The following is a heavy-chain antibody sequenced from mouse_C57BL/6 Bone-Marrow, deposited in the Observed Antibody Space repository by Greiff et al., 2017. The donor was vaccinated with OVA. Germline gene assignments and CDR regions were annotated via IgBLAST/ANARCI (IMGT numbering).Heavy chain of an antibody. J-gene: IGHJ3*01. V-gene: IGHV14-4*01. CDR3: ARRGDGNYWFAY. D-gene: IGHD2-1*01. CDR2: IDPENGDT. Sequence: EVQLQQSGAELVRPGASVKLSCTASGFNIKDDYMHWVKQRPEQGLEWIGWIDPENGDTEYASKFQGKATITADTSSNTAYLQLSSLTSEDTAVYYCARRGDGNYWFAYWGQGTLVTVSA. CDR1: GFNIKDDY.